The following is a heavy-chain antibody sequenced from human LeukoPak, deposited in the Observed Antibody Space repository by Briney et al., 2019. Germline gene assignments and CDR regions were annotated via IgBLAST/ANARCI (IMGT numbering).Heavy chain of an antibody. CDR1: GFTFSSYG. Sequence: PGGSLRLSCAASGFTFSSYGMHWVRQAPGKGLEWVAVIWYDGSNKYYADSVKGRFTISRDNSKNTLYLQMNSLRAEDTAVYYCAKDLHNWNSVGVHWGQGTLVTVSS. D-gene: IGHD1-1*01. J-gene: IGHJ4*02. CDR3: AKDLHNWNSVGVH. V-gene: IGHV3-33*06. CDR2: IWYDGSNK.